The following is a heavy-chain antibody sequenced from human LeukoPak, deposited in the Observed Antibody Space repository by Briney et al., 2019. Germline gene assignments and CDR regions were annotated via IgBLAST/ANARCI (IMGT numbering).Heavy chain of an antibody. CDR1: GFTFSDYY. CDR3: ARGRSYYDSSGFDY. V-gene: IGHV3-11*01. Sequence: PGGSLRLSCAGSGFTFSDYYMSWIRQAPGKGLEWVSYISSSSSTIYYADSVKGRFTISRDNAKNSLFLQVNSLRAEDTAVYYCARGRSYYDSSGFDYWGQGTLVTVSS. D-gene: IGHD3-22*01. J-gene: IGHJ4*02. CDR2: ISSSSSTI.